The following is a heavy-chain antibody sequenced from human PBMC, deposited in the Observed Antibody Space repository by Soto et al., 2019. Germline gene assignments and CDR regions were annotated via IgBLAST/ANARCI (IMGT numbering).Heavy chain of an antibody. CDR3: ARGGRSNIVGVVAATRGNWFDP. CDR1: GGSFSGYY. D-gene: IGHD2-15*01. Sequence: PSETLTLTCAVYGGSFSGYYCSWIRQPPGKGLEWIGEINHSGSTNYNPSLKSRVTISVNTSKNQFSLKLSSVTAADTAVYYCARGGRSNIVGVVAATRGNWFDPWGQGTLVTVSS. CDR2: INHSGST. V-gene: IGHV4-34*01. J-gene: IGHJ5*02.